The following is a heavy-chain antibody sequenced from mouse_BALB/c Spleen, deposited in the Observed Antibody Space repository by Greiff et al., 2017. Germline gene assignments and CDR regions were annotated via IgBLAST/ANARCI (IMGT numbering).Heavy chain of an antibody. CDR1: GFSLTSYG. J-gene: IGHJ3*01. CDR3: ARDQRSFELAY. Sequence: QVQLQQSGPGLVQPSQSLSITCTVSGFSLTSYGVHWVRQSPGKGLEWLGVIWSGGSTDYNAAFISRLSISKDNSKSQVFFKMNSLQTDDTARYYCARDQRSFELAYWGQGTLVTVSA. D-gene: IGHD1-2*01. V-gene: IGHV2-2*01. CDR2: IWSGGST.